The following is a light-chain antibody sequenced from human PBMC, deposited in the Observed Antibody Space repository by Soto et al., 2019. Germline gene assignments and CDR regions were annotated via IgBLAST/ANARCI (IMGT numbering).Light chain of an antibody. CDR3: QQYNNWPLT. CDR2: GAS. Sequence: IVMTQSPATLSVSPGEGASLSCRASQSLSSNLAWYQQKPGQAPRLLIYGASTRATDIPARFSGSGSGTEFTLTISSLQSEDFALYYCQQYNNWPLTFGGGTKVDIK. J-gene: IGKJ4*01. CDR1: QSLSSN. V-gene: IGKV3-15*01.